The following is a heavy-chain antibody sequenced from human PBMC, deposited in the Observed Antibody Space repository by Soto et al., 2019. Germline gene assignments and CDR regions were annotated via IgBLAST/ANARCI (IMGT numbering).Heavy chain of an antibody. CDR1: GGSISSSSYY. J-gene: IGHJ4*02. CDR2: IYYSGST. V-gene: IGHV4-39*01. D-gene: IGHD3-10*01. CDR3: DGSGTEDHLYYFDY. Sequence: SETLSLTCTVSGGSISSSSYYWGWIRQPPGKGLEWIGSIYYSGSTYYNPSLKSRVTISVDTSKNQFSLKLSSVTAADTAVYYCDGSGTEDHLYYFDYWGQGTLVTVSS.